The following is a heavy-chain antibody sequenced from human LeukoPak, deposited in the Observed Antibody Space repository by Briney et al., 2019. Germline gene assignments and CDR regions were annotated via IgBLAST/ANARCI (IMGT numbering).Heavy chain of an antibody. J-gene: IGHJ4*02. CDR1: GFTFSSYS. CDR3: ARDLYGVGVGD. CDR2: ISSSSSYI. D-gene: IGHD3-10*01. V-gene: IGHV3-21*01. Sequence: GGSLRLSCAASGFTFSSYSMNWVRQAPGKGLEWVSSISSSSSYIYYADSVKGRFTISRDNAKNSLYLQMNSLRAEDTAEYYCARDLYGVGVGDWGQGTLVTVSS.